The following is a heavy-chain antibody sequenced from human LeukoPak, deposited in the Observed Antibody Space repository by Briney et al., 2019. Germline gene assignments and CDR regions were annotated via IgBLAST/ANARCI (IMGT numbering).Heavy chain of an antibody. CDR2: ISNDGINT. Sequence: GRFLRLSCAASGFTVSAYAMHWVRQAPGKGLECVAVISNDGINTYYADSVKGRFTISRGNSEETLYLQMNSLRPEDTAVYYCAIPPLSGTGSSRPLAEMDVWGQGTTVTVSS. J-gene: IGHJ6*02. CDR1: GFTVSAYA. CDR3: AIPPLSGTGSSRPLAEMDV. V-gene: IGHV3-30-3*01. D-gene: IGHD3-10*01.